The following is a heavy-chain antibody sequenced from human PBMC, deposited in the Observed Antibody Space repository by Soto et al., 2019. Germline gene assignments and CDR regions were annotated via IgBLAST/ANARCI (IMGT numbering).Heavy chain of an antibody. CDR3: ANGGTIFGVVQFHYFDY. D-gene: IGHD3-3*01. CDR2: ISGSGGST. V-gene: IGHV3-23*01. J-gene: IGHJ4*02. Sequence: PGGSLRLSCAASGFTFSSYAMSWVRQAPGKGLEWVSAISGSGGSTYYADSVKGRFTISRDNSKNTLYLQMNSLRAEDTAVYYCANGGTIFGVVQFHYFDYCGQGTLVTXSS. CDR1: GFTFSSYA.